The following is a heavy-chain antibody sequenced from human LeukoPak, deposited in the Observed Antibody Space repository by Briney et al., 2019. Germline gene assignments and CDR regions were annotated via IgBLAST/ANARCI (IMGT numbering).Heavy chain of an antibody. J-gene: IGHJ4*02. Sequence: GGSLRLSCAASGFTFSSYSMNWVRQAPGKGLEWVSYISSSSSTIYYADSVKGRFTISRDNAKNSLYLQMNSLRAEDTAVYYCARRKYYYGSGSYYNRFDYWGQGTPVTVSS. CDR3: ARRKYYYGSGSYYNRFDY. V-gene: IGHV3-48*01. CDR1: GFTFSSYS. CDR2: ISSSSSTI. D-gene: IGHD3-10*01.